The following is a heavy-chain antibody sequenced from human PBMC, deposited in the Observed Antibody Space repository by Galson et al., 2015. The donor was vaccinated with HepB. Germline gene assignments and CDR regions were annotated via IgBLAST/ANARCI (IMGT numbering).Heavy chain of an antibody. V-gene: IGHV3-74*01. CDR1: GFTFSTYW. Sequence: SLRLSCAASGFTFSTYWMHWVRQAPGKGLVWVSLITGDGTTTTYADSVQGRFTISRDNAKNTLYLEMNSLRAEDTAVDYCVRGGTSGGDYCGQGTLATVSP. CDR3: VRGGTSGGDY. CDR2: ITGDGTTT. J-gene: IGHJ4*02. D-gene: IGHD3-16*01.